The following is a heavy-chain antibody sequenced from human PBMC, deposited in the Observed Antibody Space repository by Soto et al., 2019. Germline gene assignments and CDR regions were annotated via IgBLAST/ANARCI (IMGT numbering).Heavy chain of an antibody. V-gene: IGHV4-59*13. Sequence: PAETLSLSCTVSVGSSSSYYWSWIRQPPGKGLEWIGYIYYSGSTNYNPSLKSRVTISVDTSKNQFSLKLSSVTAADTAVYYCARLRDLGATRLLHYYYYGMDVWGQGTTVTVSS. J-gene: IGHJ6*02. CDR3: ARLRDLGATRLLHYYYYGMDV. CDR1: VGSSSSYY. D-gene: IGHD1-26*01. CDR2: IYYSGST.